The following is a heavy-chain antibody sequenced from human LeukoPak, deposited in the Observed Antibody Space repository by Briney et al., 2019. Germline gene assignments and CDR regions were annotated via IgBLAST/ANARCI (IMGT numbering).Heavy chain of an antibody. Sequence: WMGGILPIFVTANYAQKFQGRVTITADESSNTASLDLSSLTSEDTAVYYCATDPNPYSSTSGYFDFWGQGTLVTVSS. J-gene: IGHJ4*02. CDR3: ATDPNPYSSTSGYFDF. V-gene: IGHV1-69*01. CDR2: ILPIFVTA. D-gene: IGHD6-13*01.